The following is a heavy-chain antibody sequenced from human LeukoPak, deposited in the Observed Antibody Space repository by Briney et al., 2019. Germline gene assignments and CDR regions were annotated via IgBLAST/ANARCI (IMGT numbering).Heavy chain of an antibody. CDR2: IRSNWGST. V-gene: IGHV3-64D*09. CDR3: VKDWRYYGSGSYTAAFDI. D-gene: IGHD3-10*01. J-gene: IGHJ3*02. Sequence: GGSLSLSCSASGFTFRSYAMHWVRQAPGKGLEYVLAIRSNWGSTYYADSVKGRFTISRDNSKNTLYLHMSSLRAEDTAVYYCVKDWRYYGSGSYTAAFDIWGEGTTVTVSS. CDR1: GFTFRSYA.